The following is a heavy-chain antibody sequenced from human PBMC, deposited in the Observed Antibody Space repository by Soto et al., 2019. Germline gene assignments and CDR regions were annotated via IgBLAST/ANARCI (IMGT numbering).Heavy chain of an antibody. CDR3: ARAHGGGHGKNWFDP. CDR2: IYYSGST. D-gene: IGHD3-10*01. CDR1: GGSISSGGYS. Sequence: SETLSLTCTVSGGSISSGGYSWTWIRQHPGKGLEWIGYIYYSGSTYYNPSLKSRVTISVDTSKNQFSLKLSSVTAADTAVYYCARAHGGGHGKNWFDPWGQGTLVTVSS. J-gene: IGHJ5*02. V-gene: IGHV4-30-4*08.